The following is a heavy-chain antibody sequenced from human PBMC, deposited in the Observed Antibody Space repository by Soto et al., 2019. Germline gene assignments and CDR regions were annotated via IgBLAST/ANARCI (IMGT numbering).Heavy chain of an antibody. D-gene: IGHD2-8*01. J-gene: IGHJ6*02. CDR1: GYSFTSYW. V-gene: IGHV5-51*01. CDR3: ARHAGYCTNGVCYPYYYYGMDV. Sequence: PGESLKISWKSSGYSFTSYWIGWVRQMPGKGLEWSGINYPGDSDTRYSPYFQGQVTISADKFISTAYLQWSSLKASDTGMYYCARHAGYCTNGVCYPYYYYGMDVWGQGTTVTVSS. CDR2: NYPGDSDT.